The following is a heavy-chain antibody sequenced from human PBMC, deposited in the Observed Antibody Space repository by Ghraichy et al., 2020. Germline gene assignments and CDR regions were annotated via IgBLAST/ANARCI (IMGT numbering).Heavy chain of an antibody. CDR2: IYHSGNA. CDR1: GGSINSGAYS. J-gene: IGHJ6*02. V-gene: IGHV4-30-2*01. CDR3: AILASNGVDV. D-gene: IGHD3-3*01. Sequence: SLNISCTVSGGSINSGAYSWTWVRQAPGQGLEWIGYIYHSGNAYYNPSLKSRLTFSVDRSMNRFSLSLNSMTAADTAIYYCAILASNGVDVWGQGTTVTVSS.